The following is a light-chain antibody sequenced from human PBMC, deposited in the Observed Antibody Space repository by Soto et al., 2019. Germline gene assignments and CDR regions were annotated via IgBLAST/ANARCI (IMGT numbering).Light chain of an antibody. Sequence: QSALTQPASVSGSPGQSITISCTGTSSDVGGYNYVSWYQQHPGKAPKLMIYDVSNRPSGGSHRFSGSKSGNTASLTISGLQAEDEADYYCSSYSGSSTTVVFGGGTKLTVL. CDR2: DVS. CDR1: SSDVGGYNY. CDR3: SSYSGSSTTVV. J-gene: IGLJ2*01. V-gene: IGLV2-14*01.